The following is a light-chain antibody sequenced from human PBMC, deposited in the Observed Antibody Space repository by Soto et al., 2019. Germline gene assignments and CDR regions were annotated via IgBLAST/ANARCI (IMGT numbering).Light chain of an antibody. Sequence: DIQMTQSPSSLSASVVDRVTITCRASQSISSYLNWYQQKPGKAPKLLIYAASSLQSGVPSRFSGSGSGTDFTLTISSLQAEDVAVYYCQQYYSTPQTFGQGTKVDIK. J-gene: IGKJ1*01. V-gene: IGKV1-39*01. CDR2: AAS. CDR1: QSISSY. CDR3: QQYYSTPQT.